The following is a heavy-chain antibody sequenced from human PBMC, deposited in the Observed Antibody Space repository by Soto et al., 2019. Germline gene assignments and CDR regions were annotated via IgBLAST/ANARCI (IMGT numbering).Heavy chain of an antibody. CDR2: IYYSGST. Sequence: SETLSLTCTVSGGSISSYYWSWIRQTPGKGLEWIAYIYYSGSTNYNPSLKSRVTISVDTSKNQCSLKLSSVTAADTAVYYCARASYYSDSFGYFLDSWGQGTLVTVSS. J-gene: IGHJ4*02. CDR1: GGSISSYY. CDR3: ARASYYSDSFGYFLDS. V-gene: IGHV4-59*01. D-gene: IGHD3-22*01.